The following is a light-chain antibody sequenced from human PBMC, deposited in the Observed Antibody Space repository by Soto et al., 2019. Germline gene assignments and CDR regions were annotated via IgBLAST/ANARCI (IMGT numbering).Light chain of an antibody. CDR2: DAS. CDR1: QDIINY. CDR3: QQYDNLLA. J-gene: IGKJ5*01. Sequence: DIQMTQSPSYLSASVGDRVTITCQASQDIINYLNWYQQKPGKAPKLLIYDASNLETGVPSRFSGSGSGTDFTFTISSLQPEDIATYYCQQYDNLLAFGQGTRLEIK. V-gene: IGKV1-33*01.